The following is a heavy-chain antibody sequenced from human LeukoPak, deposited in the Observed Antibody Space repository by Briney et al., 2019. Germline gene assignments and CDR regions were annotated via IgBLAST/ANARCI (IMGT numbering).Heavy chain of an antibody. CDR1: GFTFSSYA. J-gene: IGHJ4*02. CDR2: ISGRGGST. V-gene: IGHV3-23*01. Sequence: GGSLRLSCAASGFTFSSYAMIWVRQARGKGLEWVSAISGRGGSTYYADSVKGRFTISRDNSKNTMYLQMNSLRAEDTAVYYCAKDPGYSSSSVGYWGQGTLVTVSS. CDR3: AKDPGYSSSSVGY. D-gene: IGHD6-6*01.